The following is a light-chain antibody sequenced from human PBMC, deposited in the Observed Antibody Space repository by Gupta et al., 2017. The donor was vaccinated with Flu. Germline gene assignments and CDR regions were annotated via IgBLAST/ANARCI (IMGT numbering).Light chain of an antibody. Sequence: AIQLTQSPSSLSASVGDRVTITCRASQGIRSALAWYKQKPGKAPKLLIYDASSWESGVTSRFCGSGCGKDVSLTISSRQQEDFASYYFHQSNNYPSFTFGQGTLLDIK. V-gene: IGKV1D-13*01. J-gene: IGKJ5*01. CDR3: HQSNNYPSFT. CDR1: QGIRSA. CDR2: DAS.